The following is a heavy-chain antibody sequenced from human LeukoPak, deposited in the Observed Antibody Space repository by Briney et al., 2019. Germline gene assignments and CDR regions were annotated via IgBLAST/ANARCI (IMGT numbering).Heavy chain of an antibody. D-gene: IGHD3-16*01. V-gene: IGHV4-59*01. CDR3: TRGAGWLIDY. CDR2: IYDSGIT. CDR1: GGSISSYY. J-gene: IGHJ4*02. Sequence: SETLSLTCTVSGGSISSYYWSWIRQPPGKRLEWIGYIYDSGITNYNPSLKSRVTISVDTSKNQFSLKLSSVTAADTAVYYCTRGAGWLIDYWGQGILVTVSS.